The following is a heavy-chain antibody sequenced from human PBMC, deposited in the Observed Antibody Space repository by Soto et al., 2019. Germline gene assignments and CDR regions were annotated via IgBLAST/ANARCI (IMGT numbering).Heavy chain of an antibody. D-gene: IGHD2-21*02. CDR2: IHHSGST. Sequence: GGSSGGLDGSRIRKTQREGLEWIGEIHHSGSTNYNPSLKSRVTISVDTSKNQFSLKLSSVTAADTAVYYCARGDVVVTAIRRLYYYYGMDVWGQG. J-gene: IGHJ6*01. CDR1: GGSSGGLD. CDR3: ARGDVVVTAIRRLYYYYGMDV. V-gene: IGHV4-34*01.